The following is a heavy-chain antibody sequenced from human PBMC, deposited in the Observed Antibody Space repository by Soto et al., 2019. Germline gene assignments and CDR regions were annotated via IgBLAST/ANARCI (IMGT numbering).Heavy chain of an antibody. CDR3: ARDRSNSPDYFDY. Sequence: SETLSLTCTVSGDSISSDDYYWSWIRHPPGKGLEWVGYIYYSGRTSYNPSLESRLTISIDTSKNHFSLKLSSVSAADTAVYYCARDRSNSPDYFDYWGQGAMVTVYS. CDR2: IYYSGRT. J-gene: IGHJ4*02. D-gene: IGHD6-6*01. V-gene: IGHV4-30-4*01. CDR1: GDSISSDDYY.